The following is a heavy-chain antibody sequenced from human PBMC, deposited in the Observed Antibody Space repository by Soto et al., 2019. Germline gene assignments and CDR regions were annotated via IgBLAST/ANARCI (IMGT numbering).Heavy chain of an antibody. CDR1: GFTFISYA. CDR3: AKTSRIFGVVSYYYYGMDV. V-gene: IGHV3-23*01. CDR2: ISGSGGST. Sequence: PWGSLRLSCAASGFTFISYAMILFRHSPGKWREWVSAISGSGGSTYYADSVKGRFTISRDNSKNTLYLQMNSLRAEDTAVYCCAKTSRIFGVVSYYYYGMDVWGQGTTVTVSS. J-gene: IGHJ6*02. D-gene: IGHD3-3*01.